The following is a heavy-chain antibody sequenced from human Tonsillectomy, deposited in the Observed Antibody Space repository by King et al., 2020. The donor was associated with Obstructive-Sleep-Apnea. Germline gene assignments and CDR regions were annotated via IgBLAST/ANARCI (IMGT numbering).Heavy chain of an antibody. V-gene: IGHV4-59*08. J-gene: IGHJ4*02. CDR1: GGSISSYY. CDR3: ARHGDYSDYVFDY. D-gene: IGHD4-11*01. Sequence: VQLQESGPGLVKPSETLSLTCTVSGGSISSYYWSWIRQPPGKGLEWIGYIYYSGSTNYNPSLKSRVTISVDTSKNQFSLKLSSVTAADTAVYYCARHGDYSDYVFDYWGQGTLVTVSS. CDR2: IYYSGST.